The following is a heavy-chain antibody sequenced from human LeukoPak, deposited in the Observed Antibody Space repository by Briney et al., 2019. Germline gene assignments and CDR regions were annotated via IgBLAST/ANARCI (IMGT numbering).Heavy chain of an antibody. CDR1: GGTFSSYA. D-gene: IGHD3-22*01. CDR3: ARDRPIYYDSSGYYYFDY. CDR2: IIPIFGTA. J-gene: IGHJ4*02. Sequence: ASVKVSCKASGGTFSSYANSWVRQAPGQGLEWMGRIIPIFGTANYAQKFQGRVTITTDESTSTAYMELSSLRSEDTAVYYCARDRPIYYDSSGYYYFDYWGQGTLVTVSS. V-gene: IGHV1-69*05.